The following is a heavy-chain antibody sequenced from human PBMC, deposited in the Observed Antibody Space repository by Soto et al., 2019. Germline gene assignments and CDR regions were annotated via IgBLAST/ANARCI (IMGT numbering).Heavy chain of an antibody. D-gene: IGHD6-13*01. Sequence: SETLSLTCAVSGGSISSGGYSWSWIRQPPGKGLEWIGYIYHSGSTYYNPSLKSRVTISVDRSKNQFSLKLSSVTAAGTAVYYCARRYSSAFDIWGQGTMVTVS. V-gene: IGHV4-30-2*01. CDR3: ARRYSSAFDI. CDR2: IYHSGST. CDR1: GGSISSGGYS. J-gene: IGHJ3*02.